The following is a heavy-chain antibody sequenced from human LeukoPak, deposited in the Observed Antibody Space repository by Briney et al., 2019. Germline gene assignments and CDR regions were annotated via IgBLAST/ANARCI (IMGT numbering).Heavy chain of an antibody. D-gene: IGHD1-26*01. Sequence: SETLSLTFTVSGGSISNYFWTWIRQPAGKELEWIGRIYSSGTTNYNPSLKSRVTMSVDTSKNQFSLKMTSVTAADTAVYFCARNIRGGATYLDYWGQGTLVTVSS. V-gene: IGHV4-4*07. CDR3: ARNIRGGATYLDY. CDR2: IYSSGTT. CDR1: GGSISNYF. J-gene: IGHJ4*02.